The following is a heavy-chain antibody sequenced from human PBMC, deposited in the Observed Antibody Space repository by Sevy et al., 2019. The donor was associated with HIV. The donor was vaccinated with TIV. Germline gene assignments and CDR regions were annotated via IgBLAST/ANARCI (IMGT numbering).Heavy chain of an antibody. J-gene: IGHJ5*02. CDR1: GFTFDDYG. CDR2: INWNGGSP. D-gene: IGHD3-10*01. Sequence: GGSLRLSCAASGFTFDDYGMSWVRQAPGKGLEWVSGINWNGGSPGYADSVKGRFTISRDNAKNSLYLQMNSLRAEDTALYHCARDRRSYYGSGSYRWFDPWGQGTLVIVSS. V-gene: IGHV3-20*01. CDR3: ARDRRSYYGSGSYRWFDP.